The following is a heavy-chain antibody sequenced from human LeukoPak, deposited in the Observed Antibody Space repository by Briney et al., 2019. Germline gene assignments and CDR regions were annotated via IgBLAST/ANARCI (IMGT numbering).Heavy chain of an antibody. CDR2: IRYDGSNQ. CDR3: ASQVGFAFDI. Sequence: GGSLRLSCAASGFTFSSYGMHWVRQAPGKGLEWVAMIRYDGSNQYSADSVKGRFTISRDNSKNTLYLQMNSLRAEDTAVYYCASQVGFAFDIWGQGTMVTVSS. D-gene: IGHD5-12*01. V-gene: IGHV3-30*02. CDR1: GFTFSSYG. J-gene: IGHJ3*02.